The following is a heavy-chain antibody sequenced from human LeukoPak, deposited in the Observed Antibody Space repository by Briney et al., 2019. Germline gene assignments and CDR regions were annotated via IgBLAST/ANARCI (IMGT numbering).Heavy chain of an antibody. Sequence: ASVKVSCKASGYTFTSYYMHWVRQAPGQGLEWMGWINPNSGGTNYAQKFQGRVTMTRDTSISTAYMELSRLRSDDTAVYYCARDYDILTGSNDYWGQGTLVTVSS. CDR1: GYTFTSYY. V-gene: IGHV1-2*02. CDR2: INPNSGGT. D-gene: IGHD3-9*01. J-gene: IGHJ4*02. CDR3: ARDYDILTGSNDY.